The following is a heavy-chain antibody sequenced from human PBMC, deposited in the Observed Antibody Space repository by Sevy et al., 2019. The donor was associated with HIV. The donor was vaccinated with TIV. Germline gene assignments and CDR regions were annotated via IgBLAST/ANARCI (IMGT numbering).Heavy chain of an antibody. J-gene: IGHJ4*02. CDR3: ARDSTRFGELVGY. CDR2: INPNSGGT. Sequence: DSVKVSCKASGYTFTGYYMHWVRQAPAQGLEWMGWINPNSGGTNYAQKFHGRVTMTRETSISTAYMELSRLRSDDTAVYYCARDSTRFGELVGYWGQGTLVTVSS. CDR1: GYTFTGYY. D-gene: IGHD3-10*01. V-gene: IGHV1-2*02.